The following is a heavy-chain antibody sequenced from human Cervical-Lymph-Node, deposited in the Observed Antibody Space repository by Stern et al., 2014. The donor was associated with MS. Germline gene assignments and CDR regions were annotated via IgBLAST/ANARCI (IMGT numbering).Heavy chain of an antibody. Sequence: VQLLESGPGLVKPSETLSLTCTVSGGSISSSSYYWGWIRQPPGKGLEWIGSIYYSGSTYYNPSLKSRVTISVDTSKNQLSLQLSSVTAADTAVYYCATGITDSYYFDYWGQGTLVTVSS. V-gene: IGHV4-39*01. D-gene: IGHD1-14*01. CDR1: GGSISSSSYY. CDR2: IYYSGST. J-gene: IGHJ4*02. CDR3: ATGITDSYYFDY.